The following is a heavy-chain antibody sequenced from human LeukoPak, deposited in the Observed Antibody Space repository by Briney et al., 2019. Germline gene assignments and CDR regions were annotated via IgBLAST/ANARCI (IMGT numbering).Heavy chain of an antibody. CDR2: ISGSGGST. D-gene: IGHD3-10*01. CDR1: GFTFSSYA. CDR3: AKDTVWFGELFGPPLDAFDI. V-gene: IGHV3-23*01. J-gene: IGHJ3*02. Sequence: GGSLRLSCAASGFTFSSYAMSWVRQAPGKGLEWVSAISGSGGSTYYADSVKGRFTISRGNSKNTLYLQMNSLRAEDTAVYYCAKDTVWFGELFGPPLDAFDIWGQGTMVTVSS.